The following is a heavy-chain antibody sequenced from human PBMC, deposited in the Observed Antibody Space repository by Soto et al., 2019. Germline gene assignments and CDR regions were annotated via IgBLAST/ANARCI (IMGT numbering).Heavy chain of an antibody. CDR3: ASIYDSSGYYYWNNWFDP. Sequence: QEQLQESGPGLVKPSQTLSLTCSVSGASISSGDYYWSWIRQHPGKCLEWIGYIYDSGSTYYNPSLKSRVTISGDTSKIQFSLNMSYVIAADTAVYYCASIYDSSGYYYWNNWFDPWGQGTLVTVSS. CDR1: GASISSGDYY. D-gene: IGHD3-22*01. J-gene: IGHJ5*02. CDR2: IYDSGST. V-gene: IGHV4-31*03.